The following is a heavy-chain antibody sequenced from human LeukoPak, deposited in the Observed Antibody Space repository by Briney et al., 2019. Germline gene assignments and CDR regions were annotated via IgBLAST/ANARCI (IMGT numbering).Heavy chain of an antibody. CDR1: GFTFSSYA. D-gene: IGHD1-26*01. CDR2: ISGSTSST. V-gene: IGHV3-23*01. CDR3: ARGGSYLSAFDI. J-gene: IGHJ3*02. Sequence: GGSLRLSCEASGFTFSSYAMNWVRQAPGKGLEWVSVISGSTSSTYYADSVKGRFSISRDNSKNTLYLQMNSLRAEDTAVYYCARGGSYLSAFDIWGQGTMVTVSS.